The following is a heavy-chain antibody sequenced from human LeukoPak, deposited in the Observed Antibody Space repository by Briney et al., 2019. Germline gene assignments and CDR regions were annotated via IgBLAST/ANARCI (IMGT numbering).Heavy chain of an antibody. J-gene: IGHJ4*01. D-gene: IGHD6-13*01. Sequence: LTGRSLRLSCATSGFSFTAYTIHWVRQAPGEGPEWVALASGDEIHKQYAASVQGRFTISRDNSESTVYLEMNSLKDGDTGIYYCARAVSSSWYAAYWGHGTRVTVSS. CDR1: GFSFTAYT. V-gene: IGHV3-30*04. CDR2: ASGDEIHK. CDR3: ARAVSSSWYAAY.